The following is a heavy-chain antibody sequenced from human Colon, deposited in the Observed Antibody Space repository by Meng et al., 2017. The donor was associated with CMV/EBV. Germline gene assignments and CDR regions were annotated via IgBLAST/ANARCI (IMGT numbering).Heavy chain of an antibody. CDR3: ARARANYGSGSSHNY. V-gene: IGHV3-20*04. CDR1: GFTFDDYV. D-gene: IGHD3-10*01. CDR2: INWNGGST. J-gene: IGHJ4*02. Sequence: GESLKISCAASGFTFDDYVMSWVRQAPGKGLEWVSGINWNGGSTGYADSVKGRFTISRDNAKNSLYLQMNSLRAEDTALYYCARARANYGSGSSHNYWGQGTLVTVSS.